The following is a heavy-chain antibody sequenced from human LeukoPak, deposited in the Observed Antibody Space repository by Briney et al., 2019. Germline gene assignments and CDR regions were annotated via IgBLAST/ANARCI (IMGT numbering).Heavy chain of an antibody. CDR2: IYPDDSNT. J-gene: IGHJ6*03. D-gene: IGHD6-13*01. V-gene: IGHV5-51*01. Sequence: GESLKISCQGSGYTITTYWIAWVRQMPGQGLEWMGIIYPDDSNTIYGPSFQGQVTISADKSINTAYLEWSSLKASDTAIYYCARQGAAGKYYYYYMDVWGKGTTVTVSS. CDR3: ARQGAAGKYYYYYMDV. CDR1: GYTITTYW.